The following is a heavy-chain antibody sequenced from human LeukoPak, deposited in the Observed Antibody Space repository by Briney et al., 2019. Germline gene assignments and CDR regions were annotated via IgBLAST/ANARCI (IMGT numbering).Heavy chain of an antibody. CDR1: GFTFSSYG. CDR2: ISSNGGST. Sequence: KSGRSLRLSCAASGFTFSSYGMHWVLQAPGKGLAYVSAISSNGGSTYYAGSVKGRFTISRDNSKNTLSLQMSSLRPEDTAVYYCVKLPYSDTSAYYVDYWGQGTLVTVSS. CDR3: VKLPYSDTSAYYVDY. V-gene: IGHV3-64D*06. D-gene: IGHD3-22*01. J-gene: IGHJ4*02.